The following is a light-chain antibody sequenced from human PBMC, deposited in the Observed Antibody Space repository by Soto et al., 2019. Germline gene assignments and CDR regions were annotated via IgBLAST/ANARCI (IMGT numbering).Light chain of an antibody. CDR2: EVS. CDR3: SSYADNYNYV. CDR1: SSDVGGYNY. J-gene: IGLJ1*01. Sequence: ALTHPPSASGSPGQSVTISCTGTSSDVGGYNYVSWYQQHPGKAPRLIIFEVSKRPSGVPDRFSGSKSGNTASLTVSGLQAEDEADYYCSSYADNYNYVFGTGTKVTVL. V-gene: IGLV2-8*01.